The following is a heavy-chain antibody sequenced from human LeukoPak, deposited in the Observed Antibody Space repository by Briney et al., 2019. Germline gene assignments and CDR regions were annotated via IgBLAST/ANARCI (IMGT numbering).Heavy chain of an antibody. CDR2: IWYDGSNK. V-gene: IGHV3-33*06. CDR1: GFTFSSYG. J-gene: IGHJ4*02. Sequence: GRSLRLSCAASGFTFSSYGMHWVRQAPGKGLEWVAVIWYDGSNKYYADSVKGRFTISRDNSKNTLYLQMNSLRAEDTAVYYCAKGRAVEVVAAFNYWGQGTVVTVSS. CDR3: AKGRAVEVVAAFNY. D-gene: IGHD2-15*01.